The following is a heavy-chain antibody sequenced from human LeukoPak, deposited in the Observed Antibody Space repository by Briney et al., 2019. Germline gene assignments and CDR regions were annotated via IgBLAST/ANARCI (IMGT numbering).Heavy chain of an antibody. V-gene: IGHV3-23*01. CDR2: ISGSGGST. D-gene: IGHD6-6*01. J-gene: IGHJ4*02. Sequence: GGSLRLSCAASGFTFSSYAMSWVRQAPGKGLEWVSAISGSGGSTYYADSVKGRFTISRDNSKNTLYLQMNSLRAEDTAVYYCASGSLGSSSSTDCCPLDYWGQGTLVTVSS. CDR3: ASGSLGSSSSTDCCPLDY. CDR1: GFTFSSYA.